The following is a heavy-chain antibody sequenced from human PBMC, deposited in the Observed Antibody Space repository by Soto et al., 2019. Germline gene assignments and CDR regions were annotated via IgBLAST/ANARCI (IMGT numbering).Heavy chain of an antibody. J-gene: IGHJ6*02. CDR1: GYSFTSYW. CDR2: IDPSDSYT. D-gene: IGHD3-9*01. CDR3: ARLLYYDILTGYCPYYYGMDV. V-gene: IGHV5-10-1*01. Sequence: GESLKISCKGSGYSFTSYWISWVRQMPGKGLEWMGRIDPSDSYTNYSPSFQGHVTISADKSISTAYLQWSSLKASDTAMYYCARLLYYDILTGYCPYYYGMDVWGQGTTVTVSS.